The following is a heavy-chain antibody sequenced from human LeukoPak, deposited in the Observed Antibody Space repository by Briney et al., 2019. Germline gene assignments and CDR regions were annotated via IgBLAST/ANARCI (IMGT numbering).Heavy chain of an antibody. D-gene: IGHD3-3*01. CDR1: GFTFDDYA. CDR3: AKDYYDFWSGHGYFDY. V-gene: IGHV3-9*01. J-gene: IGHJ4*02. Sequence: PGGSLRLSCAASGFTFDDYAMHWVRQAPGKGLEWASGISWNSGSIGYADSVKGRFTISRDNAKNSLYLQMNSLRAEDTALYYCAKDYYDFWSGHGYFDYWGQGTLVTVSS. CDR2: ISWNSGSI.